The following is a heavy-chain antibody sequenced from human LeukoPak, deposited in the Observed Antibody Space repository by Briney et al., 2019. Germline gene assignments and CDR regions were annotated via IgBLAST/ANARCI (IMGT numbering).Heavy chain of an antibody. D-gene: IGHD1-1*01. V-gene: IGHV1-2*06. CDR2: INPNSGGT. CDR1: GYTFNHYY. J-gene: IGHJ4*02. Sequence: ASVKVSCKASGYTFNHYYIHWVRQAPGQGLEWMGRINPNSGGTNYAQKFQGRVTMTRDTSISTGYMELSRLRSDDTAVYYCARALDAEGERHLAYWEQGTLVTVSS. CDR3: ARALDAEGERHLAY.